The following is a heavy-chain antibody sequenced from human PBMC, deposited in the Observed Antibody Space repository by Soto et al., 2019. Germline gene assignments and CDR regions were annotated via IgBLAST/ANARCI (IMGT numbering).Heavy chain of an antibody. Sequence: QVQLQESGPGLVKPSETLSLTCSVSGGSLSSGFWGWFRQPPGKGLESIGFIHYSGSTTYNPSLTSRLTISLDTSKNHFSLRLSSVSAADTALYYCTVGGGWLTDYWGQGTLVTVSS. CDR2: IHYSGST. CDR3: TVGGGWLTDY. CDR1: GGSLSSGF. D-gene: IGHD5-12*01. V-gene: IGHV4-59*01. J-gene: IGHJ4*02.